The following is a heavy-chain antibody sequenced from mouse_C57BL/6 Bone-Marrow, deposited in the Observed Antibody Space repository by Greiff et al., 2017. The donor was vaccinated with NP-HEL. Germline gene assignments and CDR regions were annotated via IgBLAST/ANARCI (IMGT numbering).Heavy chain of an antibody. J-gene: IGHJ2*01. CDR1: GYTFTSYW. CDR3: ARYHYGSFFDY. D-gene: IGHD1-1*01. V-gene: IGHV1-64*01. CDR2: IHPNSGST. Sequence: QVQLKQPGAELVKPGASVKLSCKASGYTFTSYWMHWVKQRPGQGLEWIGMIHPNSGSTNYNEKFKSKATLTVDKSSSTAYMQLSSLTSEDSAVYYCARYHYGSFFDYWGQGTTLTVSS.